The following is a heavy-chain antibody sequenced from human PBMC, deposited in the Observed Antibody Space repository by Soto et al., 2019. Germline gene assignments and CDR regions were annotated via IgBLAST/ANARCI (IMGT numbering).Heavy chain of an antibody. CDR3: TRADLTVTLSVFDP. CDR2: ISDDGTTK. CDR1: GFIFSRYS. D-gene: IGHD4-17*01. V-gene: IGHV3-30-3*01. J-gene: IGHJ5*02. Sequence: QVQLVESGGGVVQPGRSLRLSCAASGFIFSRYSMHWVRQAPGKGLEWVALISDDGTTKYYADSVTGRFTISRDNSKNTLYLQMNSLSADDTAVYYCTRADLTVTLSVFDPWGQGTLVTVSS.